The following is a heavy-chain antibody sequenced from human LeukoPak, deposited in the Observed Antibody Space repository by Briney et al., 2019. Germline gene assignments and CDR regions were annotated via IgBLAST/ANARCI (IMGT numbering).Heavy chain of an antibody. V-gene: IGHV3-23*01. J-gene: IGHJ5*02. Sequence: GGSLRLSCAASGFTFSSYSMNWVRQAPGKGLEWVSAISGSGGSTYYADSVKGRFTISRDNSKNTLYLQMNSLRAEDTAVYYCAKDHIVVVPAANNWFDPWGQGTLVTVSS. CDR1: GFTFSSYS. CDR3: AKDHIVVVPAANNWFDP. CDR2: ISGSGGST. D-gene: IGHD2-2*01.